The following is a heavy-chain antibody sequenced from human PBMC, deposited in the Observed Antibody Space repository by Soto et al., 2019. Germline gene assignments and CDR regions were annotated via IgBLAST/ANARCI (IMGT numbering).Heavy chain of an antibody. V-gene: IGHV4-59*01. J-gene: IGHJ4*02. CDR3: ARDMSGGSSWYEFDS. CDR1: GDSIRSSY. Sequence: KPSETLSLTCTVSGDSIRSSYWSWVRQAPGRGLEWIGYVYHTGTTNSKPSLKSRVTISADTSKNLFSLKLMSVTPADTAVYFCARDMSGGSSWYEFDSWGPGTLVTVSS. D-gene: IGHD6-13*01. CDR2: VYHTGTT.